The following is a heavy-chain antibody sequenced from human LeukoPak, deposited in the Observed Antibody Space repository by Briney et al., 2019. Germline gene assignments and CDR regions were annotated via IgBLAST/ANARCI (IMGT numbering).Heavy chain of an antibody. CDR2: ISYDGSNK. CDR1: GFTFSSYA. D-gene: IGHD3-22*01. Sequence: PGRSLRLSCAASGFTFSSYAMHWVRQAPCKGLEWVAVISYDGSNKYYADSVKGRFTISRDNSKNTLYLQMNSLRAEDTAVYYCARDFRAPPYYYDSSGPPGYWGQGTLVTVSS. V-gene: IGHV3-30-3*01. J-gene: IGHJ4*02. CDR3: ARDFRAPPYYYDSSGPPGY.